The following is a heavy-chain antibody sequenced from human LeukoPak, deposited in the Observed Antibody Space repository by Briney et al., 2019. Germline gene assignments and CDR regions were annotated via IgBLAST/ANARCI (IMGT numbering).Heavy chain of an antibody. D-gene: IGHD5-24*01. CDR1: GGSISSYY. J-gene: IGHJ2*01. V-gene: IGHV4-59*01. Sequence: SETLSLTCTVSGGSISSYYWSWIRQPPGKGLEWIGYIYYSGSSNYNPSLKSRVTISVDTSKNQFSLKLSSVTAAVTAVYYCARRSDGYKPGSYWYFDLWGRGTLVTVSS. CDR3: ARRSDGYKPGSYWYFDL. CDR2: IYYSGSS.